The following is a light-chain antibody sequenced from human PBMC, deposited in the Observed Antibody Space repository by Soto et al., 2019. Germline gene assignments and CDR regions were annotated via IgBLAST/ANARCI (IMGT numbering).Light chain of an antibody. V-gene: IGKV3-15*01. J-gene: IGKJ3*01. Sequence: EIVMTQSPVTLSVSPGERATLSCRASQSVGSHLAWYQQRLGQAPRLLIYGASYRATGIPARFSGSGSGTDFTLTISSLQSEDFAVYYCQQYDNWPPFTFGPGTKVDIK. CDR1: QSVGSH. CDR2: GAS. CDR3: QQYDNWPPFT.